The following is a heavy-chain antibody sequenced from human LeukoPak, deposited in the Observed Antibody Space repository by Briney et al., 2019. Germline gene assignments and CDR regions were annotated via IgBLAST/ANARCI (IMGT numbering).Heavy chain of an antibody. CDR2: ISTGSSYI. J-gene: IGHJ4*02. CDR3: ARAALGGHLDY. Sequence: PGGSLRLSCAASGFTFSRYSMNWVRQAPGKGLEWVSSISTGSSYIYYADSLKGRFTISRDNAKNSLYLQMNSLRAEDTAVYYCARAALGGHLDYWGQGTLVTVSS. CDR1: GFTFSRYS. V-gene: IGHV3-21*01. D-gene: IGHD2-8*01.